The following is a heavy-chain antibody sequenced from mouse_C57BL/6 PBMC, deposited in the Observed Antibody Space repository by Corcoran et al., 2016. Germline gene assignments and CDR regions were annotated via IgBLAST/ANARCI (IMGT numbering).Heavy chain of an antibody. CDR1: GYTFTTYG. V-gene: IGHV9-3*01. Sequence: QIQLVQSGPELKKPGETVKISCKASGYTFTTYGMGWVKQAPGKGLKWMGWINTYSGVPTYADDFKGRFAFSLETSASTAYLQINNLKNEDTATYFCARHGSLDYWGQGTTLTVSS. CDR3: ARHGSLDY. D-gene: IGHD1-1*01. CDR2: INTYSGVP. J-gene: IGHJ2*01.